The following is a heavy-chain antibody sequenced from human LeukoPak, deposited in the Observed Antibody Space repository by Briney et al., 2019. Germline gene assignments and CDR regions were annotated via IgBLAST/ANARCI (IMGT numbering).Heavy chain of an antibody. CDR2: ISSSSSYI. J-gene: IGHJ3*02. D-gene: IGHD6-19*01. CDR3: ARELQWLVRPTDAFDI. V-gene: IGHV3-21*01. Sequence: GGSLRLSCAASGFTFSSYSMNWVRQAPGKGLEWVSSISSSSSYIYYADSVKGRFTISRDNAKNSLYLQMNSLRAEDTAVYYCARELQWLVRPTDAFDIWGQGTMVTVSS. CDR1: GFTFSSYS.